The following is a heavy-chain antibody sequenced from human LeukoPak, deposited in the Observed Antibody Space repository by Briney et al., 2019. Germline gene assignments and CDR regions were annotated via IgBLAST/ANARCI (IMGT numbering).Heavy chain of an antibody. CDR2: ISDSGGST. V-gene: IGHV3-23*01. D-gene: IGHD5-18*01. CDR1: GFTFSSYW. CDR3: AKILRGYNYGGFDY. J-gene: IGHJ4*02. Sequence: QPGGSLRPSCAASGFTFSSYWMHWVRQAPGKGLEWVSGISDSGGSTYYADSVKGRFTISRDNSKNILYLQMNSLRAEDTAVYYCAKILRGYNYGGFDYWGQGALFTVSS.